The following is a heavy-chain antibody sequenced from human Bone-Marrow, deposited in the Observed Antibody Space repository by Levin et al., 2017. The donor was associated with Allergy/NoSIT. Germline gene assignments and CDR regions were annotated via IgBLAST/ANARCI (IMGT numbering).Heavy chain of an antibody. D-gene: IGHD1-14*01. Sequence: GGSLRLSCVGSGFTFENHGIHWVRQAPGRGLEWLSVLSYDGTTEYLADFVKGRLTMSRDNSKNTVYLHIHSLRPDDTAVYYCERTGVNNRHDFDSWGHGILVTVSS. CDR3: ERTGVNNRHDFDS. V-gene: IGHV3-30*03. J-gene: IGHJ4*01. CDR1: GFTFENHG. CDR2: LSYDGTTE.